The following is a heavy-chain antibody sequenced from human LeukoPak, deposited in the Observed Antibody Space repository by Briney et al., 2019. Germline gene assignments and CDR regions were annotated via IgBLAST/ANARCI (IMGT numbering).Heavy chain of an antibody. D-gene: IGHD6-13*01. CDR3: AREWQGGIAAAGTRIEGDY. CDR1: GFSVSGYW. V-gene: IGHV3-7*01. CDR2: IKQDGSEK. Sequence: GGSLRLSCAVSGFSVSGYWMTWVRQAPGKGLEWVANIKQDGSEKNYVDSVRGRFTISRDNAENSLFLQMNSLRVEDTAVYYCAREWQGGIAAAGTRIEGDYWGQGTLVAVSS. J-gene: IGHJ4*02.